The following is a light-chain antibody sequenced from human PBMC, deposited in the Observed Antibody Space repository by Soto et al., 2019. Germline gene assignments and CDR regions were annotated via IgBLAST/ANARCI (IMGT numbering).Light chain of an antibody. CDR3: CSYIGSYTVL. J-gene: IGLJ2*01. CDR1: SSDVGLYNY. Sequence: QSALTQPRSVSGSPGQSVTISCTGSSSDVGLYNYVSWYQQHPGKAPKLIIYDVSKRPSGVPDRFSGSKSGNTASLTISGLQAEDEADYYCCSYIGSYTVLFGGGTKVTVL. V-gene: IGLV2-11*01. CDR2: DVS.